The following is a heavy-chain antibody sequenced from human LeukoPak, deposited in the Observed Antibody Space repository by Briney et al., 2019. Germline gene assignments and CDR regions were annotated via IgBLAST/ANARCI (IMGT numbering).Heavy chain of an antibody. V-gene: IGHV5-51*01. Sequence: GEPLKISCKGSGYSFTSYWIGWVRQMPGKGLEWMGIIYPGDSDTRYSPSFQGQVTISADKSISTAYLQWSSLKASDTAMYYCARPYCSGGSCYSFSFDYWGQGTLVTVSS. CDR1: GYSFTSYW. D-gene: IGHD2-15*01. J-gene: IGHJ4*02. CDR2: IYPGDSDT. CDR3: ARPYCSGGSCYSFSFDY.